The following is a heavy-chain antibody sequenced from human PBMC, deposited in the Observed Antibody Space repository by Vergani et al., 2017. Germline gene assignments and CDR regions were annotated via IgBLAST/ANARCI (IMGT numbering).Heavy chain of an antibody. CDR1: GFTFSSYA. J-gene: IGHJ4*02. V-gene: IGHV3-23*01. CDR3: AKDPLNWDGRFFDF. D-gene: IGHD1-1*01. Sequence: EVQLLESGGGLVQPGGSLRLSCAASGFTFSSYAMSWVRQAPGKGLEWVSAISGSGGATYYAASVKGRVTISRDNSKTTLYLQMNSLRAEDTALYYCAKDPLNWDGRFFDFWGQGTLVTVSS. CDR2: ISGSGGAT.